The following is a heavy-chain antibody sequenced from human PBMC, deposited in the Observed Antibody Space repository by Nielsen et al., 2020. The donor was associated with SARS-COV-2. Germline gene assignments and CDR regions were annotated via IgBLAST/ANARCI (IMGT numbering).Heavy chain of an antibody. CDR1: GGSISSYY. D-gene: IGHD2-2*02. Sequence: GSLRLSCTVSGGSISSYYWSWIRQPPGKGLEWIGYIYYSGSTNYNPSFKSRVTISVDTSKNQFSLKLSSVTAADTAVYYCARAVYCSSTSCYRYYYYYMDVWGKGTTVTVSS. J-gene: IGHJ6*03. CDR3: ARAVYCSSTSCYRYYYYYMDV. CDR2: IYYSGST. V-gene: IGHV4-59*01.